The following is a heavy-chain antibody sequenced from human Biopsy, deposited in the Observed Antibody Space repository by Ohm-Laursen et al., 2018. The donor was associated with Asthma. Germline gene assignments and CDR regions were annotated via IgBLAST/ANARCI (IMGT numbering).Heavy chain of an antibody. CDR1: GFTFSSYG. J-gene: IGHJ4*02. CDR2: ISYDGSNK. V-gene: IGHV3-30*03. CDR3: SREEPTSGWYQGSILR. Sequence: SLRLPCAASGFTFSSYGMHWVRQAPGKGLEWVACISYDGSNKYYADSVKGRSTISRDNSKNTLNLQMNSLRAEDTAVYYCSREEPTSGWYQGSILRWGQGTRVTVSS. D-gene: IGHD6-19*01.